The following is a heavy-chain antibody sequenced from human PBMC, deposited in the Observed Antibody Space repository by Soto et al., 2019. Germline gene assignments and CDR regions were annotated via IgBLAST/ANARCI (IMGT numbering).Heavy chain of an antibody. Sequence: GASVKVSCKTSGYSFTSDDINWVRQATGQGLEWMGWINAGNGNTKYSQKFQGRVTMTRDTSTSTVYMELSSLRSEDTAVFYCTKGGISGSYYTSGSDAFDIWGQGTMVTVSS. CDR2: INAGNGNT. D-gene: IGHD3-10*01. V-gene: IGHV1-8*01. CDR3: TKGGISGSYYTSGSDAFDI. CDR1: GYSFTSDD. J-gene: IGHJ3*02.